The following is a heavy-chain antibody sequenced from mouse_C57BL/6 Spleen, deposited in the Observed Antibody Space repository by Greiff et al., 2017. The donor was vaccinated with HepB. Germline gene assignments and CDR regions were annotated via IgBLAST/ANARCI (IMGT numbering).Heavy chain of an antibody. Sequence: QVQLQPGAELVKPGASVKMSCKASGYTFTSYWITWVKQRPGQGLEWIGDIYPGSGSTNYNEKFKSKATLTVDTSSSTAYMQLSSLTSEDSAVYYCASHYYGSSYGYWGQGTTLTVSS. J-gene: IGHJ2*01. D-gene: IGHD1-1*01. CDR1: GYTFTSYW. CDR3: ASHYYGSSYGY. CDR2: IYPGSGST. V-gene: IGHV1-55*01.